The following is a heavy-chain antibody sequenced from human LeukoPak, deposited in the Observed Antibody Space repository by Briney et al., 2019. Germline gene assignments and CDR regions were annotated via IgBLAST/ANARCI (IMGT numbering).Heavy chain of an antibody. Sequence: PSETLSLTCAVYGGSFSGYYWSWIRQPPGKGLEWIGEINHSGSTNYNPSLKSRVTISVDTSKNQFSLKLSSVTAADTAVYYCARHSSGYYYTPKVGYYFDYWGQGTLVTVSS. D-gene: IGHD3-22*01. V-gene: IGHV4-34*01. CDR2: INHSGST. J-gene: IGHJ4*02. CDR1: GGSFSGYY. CDR3: ARHSSGYYYTPKVGYYFDY.